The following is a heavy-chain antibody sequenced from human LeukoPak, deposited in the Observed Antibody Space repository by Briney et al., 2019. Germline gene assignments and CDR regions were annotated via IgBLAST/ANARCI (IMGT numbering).Heavy chain of an antibody. CDR2: ISSSSSTI. Sequence: GGSLRLTCAASGFTFSSYSMNWVRQAPGKGLEWVSYISSSSSTIYYADSVKGRFTISRDNAKNSLYLQMNSLRDEDTAVYYCARGTRGYSYGYYYWGQGTLVTVSS. V-gene: IGHV3-48*02. CDR1: GFTFSSYS. CDR3: ARGTRGYSYGYYY. J-gene: IGHJ4*02. D-gene: IGHD5-18*01.